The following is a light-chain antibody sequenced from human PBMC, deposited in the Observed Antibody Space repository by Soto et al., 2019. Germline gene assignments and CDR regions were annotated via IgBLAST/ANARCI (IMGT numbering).Light chain of an antibody. CDR3: QQYGFS. Sequence: DIHMTQSPSTLSASVGDRVTITCRASQSVSYWLACYQQKPGKAPKILIHDVSSLESGVPSRFRGGGSGQEFTLTISGLQPDDFATYYCQQYGFSFGPGTKVEMK. CDR2: DVS. V-gene: IGKV1-5*01. CDR1: QSVSYW. J-gene: IGKJ3*01.